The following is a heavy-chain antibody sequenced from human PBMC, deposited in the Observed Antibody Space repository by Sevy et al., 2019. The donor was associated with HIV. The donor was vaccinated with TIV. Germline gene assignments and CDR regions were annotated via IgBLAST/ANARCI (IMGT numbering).Heavy chain of an antibody. CDR1: GFSVSSNY. CDR3: ARDRRGGTGGYYGLDV. Sequence: GGSLRLSCAASGFSVSSNYMSWVRQAPGKGLEWVSLIYSGGPTYYTDYVKGRFTISRDNSKNTLYLQMKSLRAEDTAVYYCARDRRGGTGGYYGLDVWGQGTTVTVSS. V-gene: IGHV3-66*01. D-gene: IGHD3-10*01. CDR2: IYSGGPT. J-gene: IGHJ6*02.